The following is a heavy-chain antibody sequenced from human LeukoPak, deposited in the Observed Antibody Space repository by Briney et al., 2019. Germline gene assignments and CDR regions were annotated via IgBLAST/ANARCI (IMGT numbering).Heavy chain of an antibody. Sequence: GGSLRLSCAASGFTFSTYAMNWVRQAPGKGLEWVSGISDSGGSTYYADSVKGRFTISRDNSKNTLYLQMNSLRAEDTAVYYCARETEYYYDSSGEYYFDYWGQGTLVTVSS. CDR2: ISDSGGST. D-gene: IGHD3-22*01. J-gene: IGHJ4*02. CDR3: ARETEYYYDSSGEYYFDY. V-gene: IGHV3-23*01. CDR1: GFTFSTYA.